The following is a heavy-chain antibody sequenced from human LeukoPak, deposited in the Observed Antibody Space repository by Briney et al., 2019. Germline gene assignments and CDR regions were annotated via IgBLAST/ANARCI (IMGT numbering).Heavy chain of an antibody. D-gene: IGHD2-15*01. V-gene: IGHV4-30-4*01. CDR3: VACRDNSCYSETFGF. Sequence: SETLSLTCTVSGGSISSGDYYWSWIRQPPGKGLEWIGYIYYSGSTYYNPSLKSRVTISVDTSKNQFTLQLRSVTPENTGVYYCVACRDNSCYSETFGFWGQGTTVIVSS. J-gene: IGHJ3*01. CDR1: GGSISSGDYY. CDR2: IYYSGST.